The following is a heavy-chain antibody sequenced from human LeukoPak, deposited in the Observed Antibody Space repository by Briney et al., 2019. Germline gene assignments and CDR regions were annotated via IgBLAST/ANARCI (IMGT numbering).Heavy chain of an antibody. V-gene: IGHV4-34*01. D-gene: IGHD3-10*01. Sequence: SETLSLTCAVHGGSFSGYYWTWIRQPPGKGLEWIGEINQSGSANYNPSLKSRVTISKDMSKKQFSLKLTSVTAADTAVYYCARGERGIRGVPNKALHFDYWGQGTLVTVSS. CDR3: ARGERGIRGVPNKALHFDY. J-gene: IGHJ4*02. CDR1: GGSFSGYY. CDR2: INQSGSA.